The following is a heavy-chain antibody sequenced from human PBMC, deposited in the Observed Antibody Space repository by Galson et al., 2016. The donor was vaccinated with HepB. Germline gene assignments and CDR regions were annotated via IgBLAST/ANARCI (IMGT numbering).Heavy chain of an antibody. CDR1: GFTFSSYA. V-gene: IGHV3-23*01. CDR3: ARGGYWLLQHGDYFDY. D-gene: IGHD1-26*01. J-gene: IGHJ4*02. CDR2: ISGRGSST. Sequence: SLRLSCAGSGFTFSSYAMRWVRQAPGKGLEWVSVISGRGSSTYYADSVKGRFTISRDNAKNSLYLQMNSLRAEDTAVYYCARGGYWLLQHGDYFDYWGQGTLVTVSS.